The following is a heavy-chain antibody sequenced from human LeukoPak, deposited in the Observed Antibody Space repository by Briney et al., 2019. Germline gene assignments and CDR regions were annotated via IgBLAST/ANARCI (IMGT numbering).Heavy chain of an antibody. CDR2: ISGSGGST. D-gene: IGHD2-2*01. Sequence: GGSLRLSCAASGFTFSSYAMSWVRQAPGKGLEWVSAISGSGGSTYYADSVKGRFTISRDNSKNTPYLQMNSLRAEDTAVYYCAITGGDIVVVPAAEFDYWGQGTLVTVSS. CDR1: GFTFSSYA. J-gene: IGHJ4*02. V-gene: IGHV3-23*01. CDR3: AITGGDIVVVPAAEFDY.